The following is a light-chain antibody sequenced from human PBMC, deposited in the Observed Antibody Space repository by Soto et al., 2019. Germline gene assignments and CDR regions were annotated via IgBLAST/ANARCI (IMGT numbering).Light chain of an antibody. CDR1: QTVRNNY. V-gene: IGKV3-20*01. Sequence: EFVLTQSPGTLSLSTGERATLSCRASQTVRNNYLAWYQQKPGQSRRLLIYGASSRATGIPARVSGSGSGTDFTLTISSLQSDDVGVYYCQQYNERPPWTFGQGTKVDIK. CDR3: QQYNERPPWT. CDR2: GAS. J-gene: IGKJ1*01.